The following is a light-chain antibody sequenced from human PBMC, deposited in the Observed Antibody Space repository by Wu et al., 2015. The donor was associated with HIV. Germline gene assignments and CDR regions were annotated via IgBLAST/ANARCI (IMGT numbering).Light chain of an antibody. Sequence: EIVLTQSPGTLSLSPGETATLSCRASQSVSSNNLAWYQQKPGQSPRLLIYGTSNRATGFPDRFSGSGSGTDFTLTISRLDPEDFAVYYCQHYGNSPYTFGQGTKLEIK. V-gene: IGKV3-20*01. J-gene: IGKJ2*01. CDR3: QHYGNSPYT. CDR1: QSVSSNN. CDR2: GTS.